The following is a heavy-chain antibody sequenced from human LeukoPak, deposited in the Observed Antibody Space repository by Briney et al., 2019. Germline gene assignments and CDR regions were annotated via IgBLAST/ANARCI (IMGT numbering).Heavy chain of an antibody. CDR2: IYSCGST. J-gene: IGHJ4*02. V-gene: IGHV3-66*03. D-gene: IGHD3-22*01. CDR1: GVTVNSNY. CDR3: ASEYYYDSSGYYSDY. Sequence: GGSLRLSCAASGVTVNSNYMTWVRQAPGKGLEWVSVIYSCGSTYYADSVKGRFTISRDNAKNSLYLQMNSLRDEDTAVYYCASEYYYDSSGYYSDYWGQGTLVTVSS.